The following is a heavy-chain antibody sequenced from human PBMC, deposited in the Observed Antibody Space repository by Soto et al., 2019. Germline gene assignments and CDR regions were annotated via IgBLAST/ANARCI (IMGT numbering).Heavy chain of an antibody. Sequence: QVQLVESGGGVVQPGSSLRLSCAASGFAFDRYGMHWVRQAPGKGLEWVAVIWNDGSEKKYADSVKGRFTIFRDNSEKILFLQMNKMRAEDTAVYFCARSVLLGIGAAGSWGQGIRVTVSS. V-gene: IGHV3-33*01. D-gene: IGHD6-25*01. CDR3: ARSVLLGIGAAGS. J-gene: IGHJ5*02. CDR2: IWNDGSEK. CDR1: GFAFDRYG.